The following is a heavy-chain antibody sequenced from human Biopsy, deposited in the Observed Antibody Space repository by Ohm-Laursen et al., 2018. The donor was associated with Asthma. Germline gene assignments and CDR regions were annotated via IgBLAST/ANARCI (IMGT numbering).Heavy chain of an antibody. CDR2: IKHDGSEK. J-gene: IGHJ5*02. CDR1: GFTFGDYC. D-gene: IGHD3-9*01. CDR3: AKAERYFDWYWFDP. Sequence: SLRLSCTASGFTFGDYCMSRVRQVPGQGLEWVANIKHDGSEKNHVDSLKGRFTISRDNSKNTLYLQMNSLRAEDTAVYYCAKAERYFDWYWFDPWGQGTLVTVSS. V-gene: IGHV3-7*03.